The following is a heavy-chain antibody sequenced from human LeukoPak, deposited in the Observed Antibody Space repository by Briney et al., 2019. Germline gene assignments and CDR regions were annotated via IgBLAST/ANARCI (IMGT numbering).Heavy chain of an antibody. V-gene: IGHV3-48*03. CDR2: ISSSGSTI. CDR3: VRLWFGELDYTGGY. CDR1: GFTFSSYE. D-gene: IGHD3-10*01. J-gene: IGHJ4*02. Sequence: PGGSLRLSCAASGFTFSSYEMNWVRQAPGKGLEWVSYISSSGSTIYYADSVKGRFTISRDNAKNSLYLQMNSLRAEDTAVYYCVRLWFGELDYTGGYWGQGTLVTVSS.